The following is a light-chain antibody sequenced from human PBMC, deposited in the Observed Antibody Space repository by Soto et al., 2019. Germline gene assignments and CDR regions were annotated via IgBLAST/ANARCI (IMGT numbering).Light chain of an antibody. Sequence: QSALTQPASVSGSPGQSITISCTGTSSDVGGYNYVSWYQHHPGKAPKLMIFDVSNRPSGVSNRFSGSKSGNTASLTISGLQPEDEADYYCSSYTISNTRQIVFGTGTKVT. V-gene: IGLV2-14*03. J-gene: IGLJ1*01. CDR1: SSDVGGYNY. CDR2: DVS. CDR3: SSYTISNTRQIV.